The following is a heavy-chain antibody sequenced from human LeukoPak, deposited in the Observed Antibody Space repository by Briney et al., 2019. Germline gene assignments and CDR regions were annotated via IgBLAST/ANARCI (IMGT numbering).Heavy chain of an antibody. CDR3: ARGGIQLPDY. J-gene: IGHJ4*02. V-gene: IGHV4-61*01. D-gene: IGHD5-18*01. CDR2: MYYRGSS. CDR1: GWSVSSGSYY. Sequence: SETLSLTRTVSGWSVSSGSYYWSWVRQSPGKGLEWIGCMYYRGSSNYNPSLKSRVTILVDTSKSQFSLKLSSVTAADTAVYYCARGGIQLPDYWGQGILVTVSS.